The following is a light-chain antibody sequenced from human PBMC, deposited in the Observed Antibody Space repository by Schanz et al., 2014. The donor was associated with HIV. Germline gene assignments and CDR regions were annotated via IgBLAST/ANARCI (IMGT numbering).Light chain of an antibody. V-gene: IGKV1-8*01. CDR1: QGISSY. CDR3: QQSYSTPLT. J-gene: IGKJ4*01. CDR2: AAS. Sequence: AIRITQSPSSLSASTGDRVTITCRASQGISSYLAWYQQKPGKAPKLLIYAASTLQSGVPSRFSGSGSGTDFTLTISSLQPEDSATYYCQQSYSTPLTFGGGTKVEIK.